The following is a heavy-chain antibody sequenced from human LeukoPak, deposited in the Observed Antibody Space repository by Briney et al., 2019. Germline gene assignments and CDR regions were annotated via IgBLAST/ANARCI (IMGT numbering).Heavy chain of an antibody. CDR1: GGTFSSYA. CDR2: IIPILGIA. Sequence: GSSVKVSCKASGGTFSSYAISWVRQAPGQGLEWMGRIIPILGIANYAQKFQGRVTITADKSTSTAYMELSSLRSEDTAVYYCVEAGATVDGYEYWGQGTLVTVSS. V-gene: IGHV1-69*04. CDR3: VEAGATVDGYEY. D-gene: IGHD4-23*01. J-gene: IGHJ4*02.